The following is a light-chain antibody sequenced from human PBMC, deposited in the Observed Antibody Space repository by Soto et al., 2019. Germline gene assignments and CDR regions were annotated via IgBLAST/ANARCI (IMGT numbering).Light chain of an antibody. V-gene: IGKV1-13*02. CDR1: QDIRGA. CDR2: DVS. Sequence: AIQVTQSPSSLSASVGDRVTITCRASQDIRGALAWYQQKPGKAPKLLIYDVSTLENEVPSRFSGSSSGTQFTLTISSLQPEDFGTYYCQQSNSYPITFGHGTRLEIK. CDR3: QQSNSYPIT. J-gene: IGKJ5*01.